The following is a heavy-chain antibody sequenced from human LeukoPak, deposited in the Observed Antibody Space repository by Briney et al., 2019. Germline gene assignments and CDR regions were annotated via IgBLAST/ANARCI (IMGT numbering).Heavy chain of an antibody. Sequence: PGGSLRLSCAASGFAFSTYWMHWVRQAPGKGLVWVSRIKSDGSSTTYADFVKGRFTVSRDNAKNTLYLQMRSLRADDTAMYFCARGGGRGSIGGDCWGQGTLVTVSS. D-gene: IGHD3-10*01. CDR1: GFAFSTYW. CDR2: IKSDGSST. J-gene: IGHJ4*02. CDR3: ARGGGRGSIGGDC. V-gene: IGHV3-74*03.